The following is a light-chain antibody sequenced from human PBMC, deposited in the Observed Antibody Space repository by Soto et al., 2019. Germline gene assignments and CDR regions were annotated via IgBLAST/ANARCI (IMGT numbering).Light chain of an antibody. CDR2: GAS. V-gene: IGKV3-15*01. J-gene: IGKJ1*01. Sequence: EIVMTQSPATLSVSPGERATLSCRAGQNIHTNLAWYQQKPGQAPRLLFYGASTGATGLPARFSGTGSGTEFTLTISSLQSEDFALYYCQQYNDWPLTFGQGTKVDIK. CDR1: QNIHTN. CDR3: QQYNDWPLT.